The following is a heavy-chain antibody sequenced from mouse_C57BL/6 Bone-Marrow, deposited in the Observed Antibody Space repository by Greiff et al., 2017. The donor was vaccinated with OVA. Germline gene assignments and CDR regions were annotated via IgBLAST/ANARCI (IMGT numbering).Heavy chain of an antibody. V-gene: IGHV5-9*01. CDR2: ISGGGGNT. CDR3: ARGYGSSYGDY. D-gene: IGHD1-1*01. J-gene: IGHJ2*01. CDR1: GFTFSSYT. Sequence: EVHLVESGGGLVKPGGSLKLSCAASGFTFSSYTMSWVRQTPEKRLEWVATISGGGGNTYYPDSVKGRFTISRDNAKNTLYLQMSSLRSEDTALYYCARGYGSSYGDYWGQGTTLTVSS.